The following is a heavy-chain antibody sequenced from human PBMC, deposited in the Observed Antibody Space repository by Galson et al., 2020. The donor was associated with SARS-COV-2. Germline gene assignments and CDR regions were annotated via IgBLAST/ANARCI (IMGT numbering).Heavy chain of an antibody. CDR3: ARTRTRMLLWLWYYDMDD. J-gene: IGHJ6*01. CDR2: IFSNDGK. Sequence: ESGPTLVKPTETLTLTCTVSGFSLSNRMGVSWIRQPPGKALEWLPYIFSNDGKSYSTSLKSRLTISEDTSKSQVVLTMTNMDPADTATYYCARTRTRMLLWLWYYDMDDWGQGTTVTVSS. CDR1: GFSLSNRMG. D-gene: IGHD2-21*01. V-gene: IGHV2-26*01.